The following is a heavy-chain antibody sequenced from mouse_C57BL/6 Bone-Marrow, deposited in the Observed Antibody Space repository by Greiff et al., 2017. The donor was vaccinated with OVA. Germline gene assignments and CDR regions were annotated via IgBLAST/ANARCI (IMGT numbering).Heavy chain of an antibody. CDR2: ISGGGGNT. J-gene: IGHJ3*01. Sequence: EVNVVESGGGLVKPGGSLKLSCAASGFTFSSYTMSWVRQTPEKRLEWVATISGGGGNTYYPDSVKGRFTISRDNAKNTLYLQLSSLRSDDTALYYCARSFAYWGPGTLVTVSA. V-gene: IGHV5-9*01. CDR1: GFTFSSYT. CDR3: ARSFAY.